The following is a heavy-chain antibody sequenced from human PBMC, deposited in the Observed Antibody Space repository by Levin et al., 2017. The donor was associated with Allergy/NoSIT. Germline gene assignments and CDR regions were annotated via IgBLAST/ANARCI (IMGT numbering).Heavy chain of an antibody. V-gene: IGHV4-34*01. D-gene: IGHD1-26*01. CDR2: INHNENT. CDR3: ARGGGTYVRVSWFDP. J-gene: IGHJ5*02. CDR1: GGSFSGYY. Sequence: SETLSLTCAVYGGSFSGYYWSWIRQSPGKGLEWIGEINHNENTKYNPSLKSRVTISVDTSKNQFSLKLSSVTAADTAVYYGARGGGTYVRVSWFDPWGQGTLVTVSS.